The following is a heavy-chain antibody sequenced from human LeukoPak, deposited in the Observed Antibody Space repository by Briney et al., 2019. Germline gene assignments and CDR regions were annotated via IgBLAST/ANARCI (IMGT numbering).Heavy chain of an antibody. Sequence: GGSLRLPCAASGFTFSHYYMTWMRQAPGQGLEYISYISGSSSTIYYADSAKGRFTISRDNSKNSLYLQMNSLGAEDTAVYYCVREGGYCYGATCRYFDYWGQGILVPVSS. D-gene: IGHD2-15*01. CDR3: VREGGYCYGATCRYFDY. V-gene: IGHV3-11*04. CDR2: ISGSSSTI. J-gene: IGHJ4*02. CDR1: GFTFSHYY.